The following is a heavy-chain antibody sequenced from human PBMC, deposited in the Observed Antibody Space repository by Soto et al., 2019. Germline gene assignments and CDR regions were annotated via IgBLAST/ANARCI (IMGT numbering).Heavy chain of an antibody. Sequence: GSLRLSCADSGFTFSSYAMIWVRQAPGKGLEWVSAISGSGGSTYYADSVKGRFTISRDNSKNTLYLQMNSLRAEDTAVYYCAKGSDSYSSSSNFDYWGQGTLVTVSS. J-gene: IGHJ4*02. CDR1: GFTFSSYA. CDR3: AKGSDSYSSSSNFDY. V-gene: IGHV3-23*01. CDR2: ISGSGGST. D-gene: IGHD6-6*01.